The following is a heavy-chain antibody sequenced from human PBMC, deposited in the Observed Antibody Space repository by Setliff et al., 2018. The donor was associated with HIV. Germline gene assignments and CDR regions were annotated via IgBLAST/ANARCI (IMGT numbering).Heavy chain of an antibody. CDR1: RFDFNNYW. J-gene: IGHJ6*02. CDR3: ARKLRPGHGVDI. Sequence: GGSLRLSCAASRFDFNNYWMCWVRQAPGKGLEWVANIGQDGSEKNYVDSVKGRFTISRDNAKNSMDLQMNSLRAEDTAIYYCARKLRPGHGVDIWGQGTTVTVSS. V-gene: IGHV3-7*01. CDR2: IGQDGSEK. D-gene: IGHD3-10*01.